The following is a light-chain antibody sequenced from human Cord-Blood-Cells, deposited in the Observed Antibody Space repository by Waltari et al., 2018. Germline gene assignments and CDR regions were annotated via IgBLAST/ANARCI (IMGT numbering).Light chain of an antibody. J-gene: IGKJ1*01. CDR3: QQYGSSPRT. CDR1: QSVSSSY. V-gene: IGKV3-20*01. Sequence: EIVLTQYPGTLSLSPGERATLSCRASQSVSSSYLAWYQQKPGQAPRLLIYGASSSATCIPDRFSGSGSGTDFTLTISRLEPEDFAVYYCQQYGSSPRTFGQGTKVEIK. CDR2: GAS.